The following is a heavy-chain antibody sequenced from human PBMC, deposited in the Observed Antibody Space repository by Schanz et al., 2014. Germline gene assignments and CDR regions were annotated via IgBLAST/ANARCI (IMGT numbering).Heavy chain of an antibody. Sequence: QVQMVESGGGVVQPGRSLRLSCAASGFTFSSYAMHWVRQAPGKGLEWVALISNDGSIKYYADSVEGRFTISRDNSKTPLSLQMNSLRAEDTAVHYCAKGLYYDNTGGGFDYWGQGTLVNVSS. J-gene: IGHJ4*02. CDR3: AKGLYYDNTGGGFDY. CDR2: ISNDGSIK. V-gene: IGHV3-30-3*02. D-gene: IGHD3-16*01. CDR1: GFTFSSYA.